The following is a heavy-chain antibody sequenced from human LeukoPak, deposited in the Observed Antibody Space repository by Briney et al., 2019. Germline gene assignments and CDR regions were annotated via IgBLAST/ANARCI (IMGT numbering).Heavy chain of an antibody. CDR1: GGTFSSYA. CDR3: ARGGPYYYDSSGYSFDY. Sequence: SVKVSCKASGGTFSSYAISWVRQAPGQGLEWMGGIIPMFGTANYAQKFQGRVTITADESTSTAYMELSSLRSEDTAVYYCARGGPYYYDSSGYSFDYWGQGTLVTVSS. D-gene: IGHD3-22*01. V-gene: IGHV1-69*13. J-gene: IGHJ4*02. CDR2: IIPMFGTA.